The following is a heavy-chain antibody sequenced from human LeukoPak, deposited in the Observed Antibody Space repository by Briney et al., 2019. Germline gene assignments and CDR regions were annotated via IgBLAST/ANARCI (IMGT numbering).Heavy chain of an antibody. CDR3: ARDLGYDYYYMDV. Sequence: ASVKVSCKASGGTFSSYTISWVRQAPGQALEWMGRIIPILGISNYAQKFQGRVTITADKSTSTAYMKLSSLRSEDTAVYYCARDLGYDYYYMDVWGKGTTVTVSS. CDR1: GGTFSSYT. J-gene: IGHJ6*03. V-gene: IGHV1-69*04. CDR2: IIPILGIS. D-gene: IGHD3-16*01.